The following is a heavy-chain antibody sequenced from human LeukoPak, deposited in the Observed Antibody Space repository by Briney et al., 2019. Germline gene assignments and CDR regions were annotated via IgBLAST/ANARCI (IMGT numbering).Heavy chain of an antibody. CDR2: IYPGDSDR. D-gene: IGHD1-26*01. V-gene: IGHV5-51*01. CDR3: ARQGAPNAFDI. Sequence: ESLKISCKASGYRFTSDWIGWMRQMPGKGLEWMGIIYPGDSDRRYSPSFEGQVIISVDKSINTAYLQWSSLKASDTAMYYCARQGAPNAFDIWGQGTFVTVSS. CDR1: GYRFTSDW. J-gene: IGHJ3*02.